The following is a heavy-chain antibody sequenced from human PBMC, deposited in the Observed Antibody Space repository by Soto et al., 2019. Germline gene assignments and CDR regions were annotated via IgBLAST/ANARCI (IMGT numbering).Heavy chain of an antibody. V-gene: IGHV3-15*01. CDR3: TTKFGIAVAGTSY. CDR1: GFTFSNAW. Sequence: EVQLVESGGGLVKPGGSLRLSCAASGFTFSNAWMSWVRQAPGKGLEWVGRIKSKTDGGTTDYAAPVKGRFTISRDDSKNTLYLQMNSLKTEDTAVYYCTTKFGIAVAGTSYWGQGTLVTVSS. J-gene: IGHJ4*02. D-gene: IGHD6-19*01. CDR2: IKSKTDGGTT.